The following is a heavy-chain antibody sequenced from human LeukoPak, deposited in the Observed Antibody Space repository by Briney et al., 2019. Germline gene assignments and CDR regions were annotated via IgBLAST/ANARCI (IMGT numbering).Heavy chain of an antibody. CDR1: GGSISSSNW. J-gene: IGHJ5*02. CDR3: ARGSDGSGNSYRNWFDP. V-gene: IGHV4-4*02. CDR2: IDHSGSP. D-gene: IGHD3-10*01. Sequence: SETLSLTCAVSGGSISSSNWWSWVRQPPGKGLEWIGEIDHSGSPNYNPSLKSRVTISVDTSKNQFSLKLSSVTAADTALYYCARGSDGSGNSYRNWFDPWGQGTLVTVSS.